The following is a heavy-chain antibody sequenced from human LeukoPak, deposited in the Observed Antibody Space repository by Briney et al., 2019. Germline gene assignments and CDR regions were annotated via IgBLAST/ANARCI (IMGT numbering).Heavy chain of an antibody. Sequence: GASVKVSCKASGGTFSSYAISWVRQAPGQGLEWMGGIIPIFGTANYAQKIQGRVTITTDESTSTAYMELSSLRSEDTAVYYCARDLDGSGGFFDPWGQGTLVTVSS. J-gene: IGHJ5*02. V-gene: IGHV1-69*05. CDR1: GGTFSSYA. CDR2: IIPIFGTA. CDR3: ARDLDGSGGFFDP. D-gene: IGHD3-22*01.